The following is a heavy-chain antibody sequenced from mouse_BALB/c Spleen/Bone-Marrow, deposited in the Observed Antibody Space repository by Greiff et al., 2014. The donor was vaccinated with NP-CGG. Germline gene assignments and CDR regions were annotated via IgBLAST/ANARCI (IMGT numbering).Heavy chain of an antibody. CDR1: GYTFTSYW. CDR2: IDPSDSET. V-gene: IGHV1-69*02. D-gene: IGHD3-1*01. Sequence: VQLQQSGAELVKPGAPVKLSCKASGYTFTSYWMNWVKQRPGRGLEWIGRIDPSDSETHYNQKFKDKATLTVDKSSSTAYIQPSSLTSEDSAVYYCARGGYLFAYWGQGTLVTVSA. J-gene: IGHJ3*01. CDR3: ARGGYLFAY.